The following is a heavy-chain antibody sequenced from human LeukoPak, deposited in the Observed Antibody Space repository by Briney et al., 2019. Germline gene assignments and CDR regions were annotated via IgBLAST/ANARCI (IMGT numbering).Heavy chain of an antibody. CDR2: ISTSRSYI. CDR1: GFTFRSYS. CDR3: ARECGGDCYRAFDI. V-gene: IGHV3-21*01. D-gene: IGHD2-21*02. J-gene: IGHJ3*02. Sequence: GGSLRLSCAASGFTFRSYSMNWVRQAPGKGLEWVSSISTSRSYIYYADSVKGRFTISRDNAKNSLYLQMNSLRAEDTAVYYCARECGGDCYRAFDIWGQGTMVTVSS.